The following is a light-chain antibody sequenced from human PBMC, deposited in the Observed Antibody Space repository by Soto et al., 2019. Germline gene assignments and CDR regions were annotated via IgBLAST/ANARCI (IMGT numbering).Light chain of an antibody. CDR1: QSLLHSNGYNY. CDR2: LGS. CDR3: MQALQTPPS. Sequence: DIVMTQSPLSLPVTPGEPASISCRSSQSLLHSNGYNYLDWYLQKPGQSPQLLIYLGSNRASGVPDRFSGSGSGTDFTLKNSTVEAEDVGVYYCMQALQTPPSFGQGTKLEIK. V-gene: IGKV2-28*01. J-gene: IGKJ2*01.